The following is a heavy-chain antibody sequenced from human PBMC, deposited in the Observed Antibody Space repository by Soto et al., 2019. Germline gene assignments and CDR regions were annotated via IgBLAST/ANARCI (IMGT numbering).Heavy chain of an antibody. V-gene: IGHV3-23*01. Sequence: EVQLLESGGGLVQPGGSLRLSCAASGFTFSSYAMSWVRQAPGRGLEWVSAIVGSGGSTYYADSVKARFTISRDNSKNTLYLQMNSLRAEDTAVYYCAKGKGEYYYGSGSYYLHYFDYWGQGTLVTVSS. CDR1: GFTFSSYA. CDR2: IVGSGGST. D-gene: IGHD3-10*01. J-gene: IGHJ4*02. CDR3: AKGKGEYYYGSGSYYLHYFDY.